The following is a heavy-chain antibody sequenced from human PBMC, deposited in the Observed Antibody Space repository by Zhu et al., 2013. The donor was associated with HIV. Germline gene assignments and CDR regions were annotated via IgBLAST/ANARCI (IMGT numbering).Heavy chain of an antibody. CDR1: GGSISSYY. CDR3: ARGGTYSSGWYDY. Sequence: QVQLQDSGPGLVKPSETLSLTCTVSGGSISSYYWSWIRQPPGKGLEWIGYIYYIGSTKYNPSLKSRVTISVDTSRNQFSLKLSSVNDADTAVYYCARGGTYSSGWYDYWGQGTLVTVSS. V-gene: IGHV4-59*01. J-gene: IGHJ4*02. D-gene: IGHD6-19*01. CDR2: IYYIGST.